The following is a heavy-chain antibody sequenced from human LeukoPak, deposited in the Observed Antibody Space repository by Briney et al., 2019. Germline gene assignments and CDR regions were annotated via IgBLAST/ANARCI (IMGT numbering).Heavy chain of an antibody. V-gene: IGHV4-39*07. D-gene: IGHD2-2*01. Sequence: SETLSLTCTVSGGSISSSSYYWGWIRQPPGKGLEWIGSISYSGSTYYNPSLKSRVTISVDTSKNQFSLKLSSVTAADTAVYYCAREIVVVPAANYFDYWGQGTLVTVSS. J-gene: IGHJ4*02. CDR2: ISYSGST. CDR3: AREIVVVPAANYFDY. CDR1: GGSISSSSYY.